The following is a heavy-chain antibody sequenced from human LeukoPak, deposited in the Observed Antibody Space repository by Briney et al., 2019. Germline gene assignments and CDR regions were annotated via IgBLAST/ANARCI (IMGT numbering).Heavy chain of an antibody. D-gene: IGHD5-12*01. J-gene: IGHJ4*02. CDR1: GFTFSSYD. Sequence: GGSLRLSCAASGFTFSSYDMHWVRQATGKGLEWVSGIGIAGDTYYPGSVKGRFTISRDNAENTLYLQMNSLRAEDTAVYYCARDRSGYDFDYWGQGTLVTVSS. CDR3: ARDRSGYDFDY. CDR2: IGIAGDT. V-gene: IGHV3-13*04.